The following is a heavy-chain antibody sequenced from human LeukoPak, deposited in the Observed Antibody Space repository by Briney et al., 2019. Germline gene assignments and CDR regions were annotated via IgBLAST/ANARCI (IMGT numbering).Heavy chain of an antibody. CDR3: ARYRGSYHDAFDI. Sequence: PGGSLRLSCAASGFTFSNYAMSWVRQAPGKGLEWVSAISGSGGSTYYADSVKGRFTISRDNSKNTLYLQMNSLRAEDTAVYCGARYRGSYHDAFDIWGQGTMVTVSS. CDR2: ISGSGGST. J-gene: IGHJ3*02. D-gene: IGHD1-26*01. CDR1: GFTFSNYA. V-gene: IGHV3-23*01.